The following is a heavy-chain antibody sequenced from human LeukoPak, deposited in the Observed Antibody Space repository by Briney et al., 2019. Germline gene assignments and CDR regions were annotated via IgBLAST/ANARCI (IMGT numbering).Heavy chain of an antibody. CDR2: IYYSGST. J-gene: IGHJ4*02. Sequence: SETLSLTCTVSGGSISSYYWSWIRQPPGKGLEWIGYIYYSGSTNYNPSLKSRVTISVDTSKNQFSLKLSSVTAADTAVYYCARVGVTIFGVVMEYYFDYWGQGTLVTVSS. CDR3: ARVGVTIFGVVMEYYFDY. D-gene: IGHD3-3*01. V-gene: IGHV4-59*01. CDR1: GGSISSYY.